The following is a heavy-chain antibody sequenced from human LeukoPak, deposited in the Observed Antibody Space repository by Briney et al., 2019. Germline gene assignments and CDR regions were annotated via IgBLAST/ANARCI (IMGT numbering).Heavy chain of an antibody. J-gene: IGHJ5*02. D-gene: IGHD3-10*01. CDR1: GGSFSGYY. CDR3: ARAMVRGIVGWAPFELSNWFDP. V-gene: IGHV4-34*01. Sequence: PSETLSLTCAVYGGSFSGYYWSWIRQPPGKGLEWIGEINHSGSTNYNPSLKSRVTMSVDTSKNQFPLKLNSVTAADTAVYYCARAMVRGIVGWAPFELSNWFDPWGQGTLVTVSS. CDR2: INHSGST.